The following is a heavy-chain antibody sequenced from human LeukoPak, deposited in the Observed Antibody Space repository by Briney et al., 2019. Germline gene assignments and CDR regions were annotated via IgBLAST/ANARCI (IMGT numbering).Heavy chain of an antibody. CDR3: ARDQGLTGYFDY. V-gene: IGHV1-46*01. J-gene: IGHJ4*02. CDR1: GYSFTNYY. D-gene: IGHD3-9*01. CDR2: INPSGGST. Sequence: ASVKVSCKTSGYSFTNYYMHWVQQAPGQGLEWMGIINPSGGSTNYAQKFQGRVTMTRDTSTSTVYMELSSLRSEDTAVYYCARDQGLTGYFDYWGQGTLVTVSS.